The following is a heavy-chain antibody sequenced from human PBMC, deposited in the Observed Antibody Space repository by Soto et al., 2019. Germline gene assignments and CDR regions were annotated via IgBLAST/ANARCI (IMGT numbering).Heavy chain of an antibody. CDR1: GYSFTSYW. Sequence: GESLKISCKGSGYSFTSYWIGWVRQMPGKGLEWMGIIYPGDSDTRYSPSFQGQVTISADKSISTAYLQWSSLKASDTAMYYCARHAPSRCSGGSCYSGGFYYYYYGMDVWGQGTTVTVSS. CDR2: IYPGDSDT. V-gene: IGHV5-51*01. CDR3: ARHAPSRCSGGSCYSGGFYYYYYGMDV. D-gene: IGHD2-15*01. J-gene: IGHJ6*02.